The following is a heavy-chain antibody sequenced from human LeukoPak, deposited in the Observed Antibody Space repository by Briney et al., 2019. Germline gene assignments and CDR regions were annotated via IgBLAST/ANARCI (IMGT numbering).Heavy chain of an antibody. V-gene: IGHV1-18*01. J-gene: IGHJ5*02. CDR2: ISAYNGNT. Sequence: GASVKVPCKASGYTFTSYGISWVRQAPGQGLEWMGWISAYNGNTNYAQKLQGRVTMTTDTSTSTAYMELRSLRSDDTAVYYCARTSVLRFLEWAPHNWFDPWGQGTLVTVSS. CDR3: ARTSVLRFLEWAPHNWFDP. D-gene: IGHD3-3*01. CDR1: GYTFTSYG.